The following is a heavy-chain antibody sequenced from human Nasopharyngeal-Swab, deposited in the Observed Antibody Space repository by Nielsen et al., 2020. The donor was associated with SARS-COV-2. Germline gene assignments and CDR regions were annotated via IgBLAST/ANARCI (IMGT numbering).Heavy chain of an antibody. CDR2: ISYDGGNK. CDR3: ARGYSGSYYEYFQH. Sequence: GGSLRLSRSASGFTLRSYAINWVRPAPSKGLEWVAVISYDGGNKYYADSVKGRFTISRDNSKNTLYLQMNSLRAEDTAVYYCARGYSGSYYEYFQHWGQGTLVTVSS. J-gene: IGHJ1*01. V-gene: IGHV3-30*04. D-gene: IGHD1-26*01. CDR1: GFTLRSYA.